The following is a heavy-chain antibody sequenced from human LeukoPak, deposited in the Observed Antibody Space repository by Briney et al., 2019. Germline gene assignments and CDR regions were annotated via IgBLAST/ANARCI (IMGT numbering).Heavy chain of an antibody. CDR3: ARGAPLGYCSSTSCYRAYYYGMDV. CDR1: GYTFTSYD. J-gene: IGHJ6*02. CDR2: MNPNSGNT. V-gene: IGHV1-8*01. D-gene: IGHD2-2*03. Sequence: ASVKVSCKASGYTFTSYDINWVRQATGQGLEWMGWMNPNSGNTGYAQKFQGRVTMTRNTSISTAYMELSSLRSEDTAVYYCARGAPLGYCSSTSCYRAYYYGMDVWGQGTTVTVSS.